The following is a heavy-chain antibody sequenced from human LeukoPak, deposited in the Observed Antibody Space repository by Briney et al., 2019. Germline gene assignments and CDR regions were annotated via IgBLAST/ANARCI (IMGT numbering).Heavy chain of an antibody. D-gene: IGHD3-10*01. CDR3: ARDSRLLWFGELLSGMDV. CDR2: MNPNSGNT. V-gene: IGHV1-8*01. Sequence: GASVKVSCKASGYTFTSYDINWVRQATGQGLEWMGWMNPNSGNTGYAQKFQGRVTMTRNTSISTAYMELSSLRSGDTAVYYCARDSRLLWFGELLSGMDVWGQGTTVTVSS. CDR1: GYTFTSYD. J-gene: IGHJ6*02.